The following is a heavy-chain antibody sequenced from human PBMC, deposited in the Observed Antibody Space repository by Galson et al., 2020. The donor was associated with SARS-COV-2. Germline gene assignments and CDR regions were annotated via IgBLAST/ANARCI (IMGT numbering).Heavy chain of an antibody. Sequence: SETLSLTCSVSGGSISRGSYYWSWIRQPAGKGLEWIGRTNTSGSTKYNPSLKSRVTISVDTSKNQFSLQLGSVTAADTAVYYCARDGYNSWGYFDNWGQGTLVTVSS. D-gene: IGHD5-12*01. J-gene: IGHJ4*02. CDR1: GGSISRGSYY. CDR2: TNTSGST. V-gene: IGHV4-61*02. CDR3: ARDGYNSWGYFDN.